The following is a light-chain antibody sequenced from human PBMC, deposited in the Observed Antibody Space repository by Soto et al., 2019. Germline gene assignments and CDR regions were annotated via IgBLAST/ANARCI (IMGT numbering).Light chain of an antibody. V-gene: IGLV2-14*01. CDR1: SSDFGGYNY. CDR2: DVS. Sequence: QSVLTQPASVSVSPGQSITISCTGTSSDFGGYNYVSWYQQHPGKAPKLMIYDVSNRPSGVSNRFSGSKSGNTASLTISGLQAEDEADYNCSSYTSSSTRLVFGTGTKVTVL. CDR3: SSYTSSSTRLV. J-gene: IGLJ1*01.